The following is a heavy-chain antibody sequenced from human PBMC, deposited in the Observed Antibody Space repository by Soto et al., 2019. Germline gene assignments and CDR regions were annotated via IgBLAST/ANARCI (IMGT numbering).Heavy chain of an antibody. V-gene: IGHV4-39*01. CDR1: GGSVTNSSYY. D-gene: IGHD4-17*01. Sequence: SETLSLTCTVSGGSVTNSSYYWGWIRQSPGKGLEWIGSVYYRGRSYSKSSVKSRVTISVDTSKNRFSPSLNSVTASDTAVYFCVSQRTTVPTQAYFDYWGPGALVTVSS. J-gene: IGHJ4*02. CDR2: VYYRGRS. CDR3: VSQRTTVPTQAYFDY.